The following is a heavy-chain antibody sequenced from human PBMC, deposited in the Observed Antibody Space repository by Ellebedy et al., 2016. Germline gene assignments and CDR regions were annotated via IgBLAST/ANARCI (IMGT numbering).Heavy chain of an antibody. J-gene: IGHJ4*02. D-gene: IGHD3-10*01. Sequence: GESLKISCAASGFTFSSYSMNWVRQAPGKGLEWVSSISSSSSYIYYADSVKGRFTISRDNAKNSLYLQMNSLRAEDTAVYYCARDLNYYGSGIRWGQGTLVTVSS. CDR3: ARDLNYYGSGIR. CDR1: GFTFSSYS. V-gene: IGHV3-21*01. CDR2: ISSSSSYI.